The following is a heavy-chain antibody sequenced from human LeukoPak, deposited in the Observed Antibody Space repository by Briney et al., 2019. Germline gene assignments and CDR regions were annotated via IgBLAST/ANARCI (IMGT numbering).Heavy chain of an antibody. D-gene: IGHD6-19*01. Sequence: ASETLSLTCTVSGGSISSYYWSWIRQPPGKGLEWIGYIYYSGSTNYNPSLKSRVTISVDTSKNQFSLKLSSVTAADTAVYYCARQAGQWPVGYPYFDYWGQGTLVTVSS. CDR3: ARQAGQWPVGYPYFDY. CDR2: IYYSGST. V-gene: IGHV4-59*08. CDR1: GGSISSYY. J-gene: IGHJ4*02.